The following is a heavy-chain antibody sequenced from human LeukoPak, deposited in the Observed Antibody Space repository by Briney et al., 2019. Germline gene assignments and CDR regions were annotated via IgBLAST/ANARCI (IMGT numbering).Heavy chain of an antibody. Sequence: SETLSLTCAVYGGSLNGYYCSWIRQAPGKGLEWIGEINYSGRTSYNPSLKSRVTISLDTTKNQFSLNLTSETAADTAVYYCAVGRSYWGQGNLVTVSS. CDR1: GGSLNGYY. J-gene: IGHJ4*02. CDR2: INYSGRT. V-gene: IGHV4-34*01. CDR3: AVGRSY.